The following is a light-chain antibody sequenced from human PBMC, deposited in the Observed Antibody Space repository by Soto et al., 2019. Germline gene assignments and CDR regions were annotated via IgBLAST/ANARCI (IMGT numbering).Light chain of an antibody. V-gene: IGLV2-8*01. J-gene: IGLJ2*01. Sequence: QAVVTQPPSASGSPGQSVTISCTGTSSDVGGYNYVSWYQQHPGKAPKLMIYEVSKRPSGVPDSFSGSKSGNTASLTVSGLQAEDEADYYCSSYAGSNNLVFGGGTKVTVL. CDR3: SSYAGSNNLV. CDR1: SSDVGGYNY. CDR2: EVS.